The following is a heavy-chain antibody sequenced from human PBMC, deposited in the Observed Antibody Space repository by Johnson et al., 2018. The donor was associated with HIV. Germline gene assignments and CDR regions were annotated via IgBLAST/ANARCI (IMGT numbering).Heavy chain of an antibody. CDR1: GFTFSSYG. D-gene: IGHD2-21*01. J-gene: IGHJ3*02. CDR3: AKDFVTHGAFDI. V-gene: IGHV3-30*02. CDR2: IRYDGSNT. Sequence: QMQLVESGGGVVQPGGSLRLSCAASGFTFSSYGMHWVRQAPGKGLELVAFIRYDGSNTYDADSVRGRFTISRDNSKNTLYLQMNSLRAEDTAVYYCAKDFVTHGAFDIWGQGTMVTVSS.